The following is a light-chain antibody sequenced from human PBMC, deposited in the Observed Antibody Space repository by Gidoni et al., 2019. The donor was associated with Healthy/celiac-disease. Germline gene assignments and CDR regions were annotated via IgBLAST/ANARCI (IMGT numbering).Light chain of an antibody. CDR3: SSYTSSSTRG. V-gene: IGLV2-14*01. Sequence: QSALTQPASVSWSPGQSVTISCTGTSSDVGGYNYVSWYQHHPGKAPKLMIYEVSNRPSGVSNRFSGSKSGNTASLTISGLQAEDEADYYCSSYTSSSTRGFGGGTKLTVL. CDR2: EVS. J-gene: IGLJ3*02. CDR1: SSDVGGYNY.